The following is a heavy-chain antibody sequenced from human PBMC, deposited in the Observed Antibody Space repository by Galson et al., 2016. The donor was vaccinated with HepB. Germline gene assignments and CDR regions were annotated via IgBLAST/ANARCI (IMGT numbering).Heavy chain of an antibody. Sequence: SETLSLTCTVSGGSISTSSYNWNWIRQPPGKGLEWIGNIYYSGSSYYNPSLKSRLTISVDTSKNQFSLKVNSVTAADTAVYYCARGTDYYYYYYMDVWGKGTTVTVSS. CDR1: GGSISTSSYN. J-gene: IGHJ6*03. D-gene: IGHD3/OR15-3a*01. CDR2: IYYSGSS. V-gene: IGHV4-39*01. CDR3: ARGTDYYYYYYMDV.